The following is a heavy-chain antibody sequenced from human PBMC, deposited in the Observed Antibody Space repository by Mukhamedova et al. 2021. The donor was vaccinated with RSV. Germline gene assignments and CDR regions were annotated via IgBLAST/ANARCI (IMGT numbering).Heavy chain of an antibody. CDR2: IYYSGST. Sequence: DIYYSGSTNYNPSLKSRVTISVDTSKNQFSLKLSSVTAAATAVYYCARVAFALWSGYYPDYWGQGTRSPFPQ. D-gene: IGHD3-3*01. J-gene: IGHJ4*02. CDR3: ARVAFALWSGYYPDY. V-gene: IGHV4-59*01.